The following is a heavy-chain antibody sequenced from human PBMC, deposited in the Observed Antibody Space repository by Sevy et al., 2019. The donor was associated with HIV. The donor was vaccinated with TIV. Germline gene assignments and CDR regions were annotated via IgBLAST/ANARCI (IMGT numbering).Heavy chain of an antibody. V-gene: IGHV3-23*01. CDR1: GFTFSNYA. CDR3: ARNPGYCSGGTCYWYFDL. J-gene: IGHJ2*01. Sequence: GGSLRLSCAASGFTFSNYAMSWVRQAPGKGLEWVSGISGSGGSTYYADSVKGRFTISRDNSKNTRDLQMSSLRAEDTAVYYCARNPGYCSGGTCYWYFDLWGRGTLVTVSS. CDR2: ISGSGGST. D-gene: IGHD2-15*01.